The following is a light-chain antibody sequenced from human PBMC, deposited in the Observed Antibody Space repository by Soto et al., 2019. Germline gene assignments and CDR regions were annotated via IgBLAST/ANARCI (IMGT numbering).Light chain of an antibody. CDR2: EVS. V-gene: IGLV2-14*01. Sequence: QSALTQPASVSGSHGQSITFSCTGTSSDIGGYNYVSWYQQHPGKAPKLMIYEVSNRPSGVSDRFSGSKSGNTASLTIYGSQAEDEADYYRTSYTSSTTNYVFGTGTKLTVL. J-gene: IGLJ1*01. CDR1: SSDIGGYNY. CDR3: TSYTSSTTNYV.